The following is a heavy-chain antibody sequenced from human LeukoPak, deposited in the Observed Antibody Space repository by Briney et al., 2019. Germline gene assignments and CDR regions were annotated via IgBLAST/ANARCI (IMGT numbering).Heavy chain of an antibody. J-gene: IGHJ6*03. CDR3: ASSRGSHMDV. CDR2: IYYSGST. Sequence: SETLSLTCTVSGGSISSSSYYWGWIRQPPGKGLEWIGSIYYSGSTYYNPSLKSRVTISVDTSKNQFSLKLSSVTAADTAVYYCASSRGSHMDVWGKGTTVTVSS. CDR1: GGSISSSSYY. D-gene: IGHD3-10*01. V-gene: IGHV4-39*01.